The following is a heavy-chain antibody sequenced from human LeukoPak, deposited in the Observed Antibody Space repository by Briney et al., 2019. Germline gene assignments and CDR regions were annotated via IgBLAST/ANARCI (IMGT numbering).Heavy chain of an antibody. J-gene: IGHJ4*02. CDR2: MFASGST. D-gene: IGHD6-19*01. CDR3: ARGLVQTGYSSSSYVH. CDR1: GFTFSNAW. V-gene: IGHV3-66*01. Sequence: GGSLRLSCAASGFTFSNAWMSWVRQAPGKGLEWVSVMFASGSTYYADSVKDRFTFSRDIFRNTLFLQLNSLTVEDTALYYCARGLVQTGYSSSSYVHWGQGTLVTVSS.